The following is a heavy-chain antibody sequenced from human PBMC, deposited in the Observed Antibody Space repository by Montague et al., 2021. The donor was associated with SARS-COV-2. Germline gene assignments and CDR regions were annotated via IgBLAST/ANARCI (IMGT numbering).Heavy chain of an antibody. J-gene: IGHJ4*02. CDR2: INHSGST. V-gene: IGHV4-34*01. D-gene: IGHD1-1*01. CDR1: GGSFSGYY. CDR3: VVVPLEPRGRGFDY. Sequence: SETLSLTCPVYGGSFSGYYWNWIRQPPGKGLEWIGEINHSGSTNYNPSLKSRVTISVDTSKNQFSLKLSSVTAADTAVYYCVVVPLEPRGRGFDYWGQGTLVTVSS.